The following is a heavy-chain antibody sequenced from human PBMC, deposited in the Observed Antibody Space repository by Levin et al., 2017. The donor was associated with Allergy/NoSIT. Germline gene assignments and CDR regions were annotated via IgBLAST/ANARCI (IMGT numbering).Heavy chain of an antibody. Sequence: ASVKVSCKASGYTFTGYYMHWVRQAPGQGLEWMGRINPNSGGTNYAQKFQGRVTMTRDTSISTAYMELSRLRSDDTAVYYCARAVDYGSELLKYWGQGTLVTVSS. V-gene: IGHV1-2*06. J-gene: IGHJ4*02. CDR3: ARAVDYGSELLKY. CDR2: INPNSGGT. D-gene: IGHD3-10*01. CDR1: GYTFTGYY.